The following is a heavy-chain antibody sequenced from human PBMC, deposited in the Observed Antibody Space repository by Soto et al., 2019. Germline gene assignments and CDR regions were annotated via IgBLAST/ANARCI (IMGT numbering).Heavy chain of an antibody. CDR3: ARGDFCSGGSCYPNYFDY. CDR1: GFSLSTSGVG. Sequence: QITLKESGPTLVKPTQTLTLTCTFSGFSLSTSGVGVGWIRQPPGKALEWLALIYWDDDKRYSPSLKSRLTITKDTSKNQVVLTMTNMDPVDTATYYCARGDFCSGGSCYPNYFDYWGQGTLVTVSS. D-gene: IGHD2-15*01. J-gene: IGHJ4*02. CDR2: IYWDDDK. V-gene: IGHV2-5*02.